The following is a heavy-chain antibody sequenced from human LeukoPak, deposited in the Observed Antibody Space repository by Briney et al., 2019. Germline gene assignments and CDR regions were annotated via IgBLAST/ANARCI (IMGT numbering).Heavy chain of an antibody. J-gene: IGHJ4*02. CDR1: GGSISSYF. Sequence: SGTLSLTCTVSGGSISSYFWSWIRQPAGKGLEWIGRIYTSGTTNYNTTLKSRVTISVDTSKNQFSLKLSSVTAADTAVYYCARSIVAAGTFDYWGQGTLVTVSS. CDR3: ARSIVAAGTFDY. V-gene: IGHV4-4*07. D-gene: IGHD6-13*01. CDR2: IYTSGTT.